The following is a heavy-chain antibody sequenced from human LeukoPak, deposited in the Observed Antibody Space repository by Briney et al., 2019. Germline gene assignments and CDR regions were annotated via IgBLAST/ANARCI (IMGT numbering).Heavy chain of an antibody. D-gene: IGHD2/OR15-2a*01. Sequence: SETLSLTCTVSGGSISSGQYYWNWIRQPPGKGLEWIGYIYSSGSTYYNPSLKSRVTISGDTSKTQFSLNLTSVTAADTAVYYCARGGASMDFHYWGQGTLVTVS. CDR1: GGSISSGQYY. V-gene: IGHV4-30-4*01. CDR2: IYSSGST. CDR3: ARGGASMDFHY. J-gene: IGHJ4*02.